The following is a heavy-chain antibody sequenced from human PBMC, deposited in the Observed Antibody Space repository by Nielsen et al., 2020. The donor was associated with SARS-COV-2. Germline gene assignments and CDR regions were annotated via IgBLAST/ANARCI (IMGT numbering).Heavy chain of an antibody. CDR1: GFTFSSLW. D-gene: IGHD3-9*01. CDR3: ARDLELLTNYYALDY. V-gene: IGHV3-7*01. Sequence: GESLKISCAASGFTFSSLWMSWVRQVPGKGLEWVADIKPDGSAKFYVDSVKGRFTISRDNAKNSISLQMNSLRDEDTAVYYCARDLELLTNYYALDYWGQGTLVTVSS. J-gene: IGHJ4*02. CDR2: IKPDGSAK.